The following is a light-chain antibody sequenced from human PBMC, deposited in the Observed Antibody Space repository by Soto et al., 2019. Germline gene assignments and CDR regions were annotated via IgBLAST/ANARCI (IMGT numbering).Light chain of an antibody. J-gene: IGKJ1*01. CDR3: QQYNSSPPT. Sequence: EIVLTQSPGTLSLSPGERATLSCRASQSVKSNYLAWYQRKPGQAPRLLIYGASNRATDIPYRFSASGSGTDFTLTITSLEPEDFAVYYCQQYNSSPPTFGQGTKVEIK. V-gene: IGKV3-20*01. CDR2: GAS. CDR1: QSVKSNY.